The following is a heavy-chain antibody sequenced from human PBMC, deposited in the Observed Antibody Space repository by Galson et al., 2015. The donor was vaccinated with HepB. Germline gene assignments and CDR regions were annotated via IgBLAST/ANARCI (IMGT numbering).Heavy chain of an antibody. CDR2: IIPIFGTA. D-gene: IGHD3-3*01. V-gene: IGHV1-69*13. J-gene: IGHJ2*01. Sequence: SVKVSCKASGGTFSSYAISWVRQAPGQGLEWMGGIIPIFGTANYAQKFQGRVTITADESTSTAYMELSSLRSEDTAVYYCASGGVSLTLRAGWYFDLWGRGTLVTVSS. CDR1: GGTFSSYA. CDR3: ASGGVSLTLRAGWYFDL.